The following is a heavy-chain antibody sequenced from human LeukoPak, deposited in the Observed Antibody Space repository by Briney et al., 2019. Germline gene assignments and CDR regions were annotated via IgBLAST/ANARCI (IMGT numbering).Heavy chain of an antibody. V-gene: IGHV3-23*01. CDR2: ISGSGGST. J-gene: IGHJ5*02. D-gene: IGHD3/OR15-3a*01. CDR3: AKDRTGTFWFDP. CDR1: GLTVNSKY. Sequence: GGSLRLSCAASGLTVNSKYMSWVRQAPGKGLEWVSAISGSGGSTYYANSVKGRFTISRDNSKNTLYLQMNSLRAEDTAVYYCAKDRTGTFWFDPWGQGTLVTVSS.